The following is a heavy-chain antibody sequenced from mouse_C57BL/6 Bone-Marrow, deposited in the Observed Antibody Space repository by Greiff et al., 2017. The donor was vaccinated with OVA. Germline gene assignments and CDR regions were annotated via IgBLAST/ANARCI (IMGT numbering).Heavy chain of an antibody. V-gene: IGHV5-9-1*02. Sequence: EVQLVEFREGLVKPGGSLKLSFAASGFSFSSYPMSWVRQTSEKRLEWVASISSVGAYIYYAYPVMGRFTISRDNARITLYLQMSSLKSEDTAMYYCTRLLDAMDYWGQGTSVTVSS. J-gene: IGHJ4*01. CDR1: GFSFSSYP. CDR3: TRLLDAMDY. CDR2: ISSVGAYI. D-gene: IGHD2-1*01.